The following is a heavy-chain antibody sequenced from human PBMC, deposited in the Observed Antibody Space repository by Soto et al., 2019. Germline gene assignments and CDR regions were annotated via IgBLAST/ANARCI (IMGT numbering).Heavy chain of an antibody. CDR1: GYNFTNHG. J-gene: IGHJ4*02. CDR2: ISGHNGNT. CDR3: ARDLYPLAYYFDF. V-gene: IGHV1-18*04. D-gene: IGHD2-8*01. Sequence: ASVKVSCKASGYNFTNHGISWVRQAPGQGLEWLGWISGHNGNTKYAQRLKGRVTMTADTSTSTAYMELRSLRSDDTAVYYCARDLYPLAYYFDFWGQGTLVTVSS.